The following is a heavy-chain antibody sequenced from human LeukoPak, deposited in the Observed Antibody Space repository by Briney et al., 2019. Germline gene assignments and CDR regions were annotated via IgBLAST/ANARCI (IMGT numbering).Heavy chain of an antibody. Sequence: GESLKISCKGSGYSFTSYWIGWVRQAPGLGLEWMGWTSYNGNTNYAQKFQDRVTMTTDTSTTTAYMELRSLESDDTAVYYCARHSGSGWQALGYWGQGTLVTVSS. CDR2: TSYNGNT. V-gene: IGHV1-18*04. CDR3: ARHSGSGWQALGY. CDR1: GYSFTSYW. J-gene: IGHJ4*02. D-gene: IGHD6-19*01.